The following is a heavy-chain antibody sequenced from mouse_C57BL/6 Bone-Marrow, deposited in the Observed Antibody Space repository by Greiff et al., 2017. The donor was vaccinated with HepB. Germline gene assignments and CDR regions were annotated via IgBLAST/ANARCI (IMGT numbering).Heavy chain of an antibody. D-gene: IGHD1-1*01. J-gene: IGHJ2*01. CDR2: IHPNSGST. CDR3: ARTVVALYYFDY. V-gene: IGHV1-64*01. CDR1: GYTFTSYW. Sequence: QVQLHQPGAELVKPGASVKLSCKASGYTFTSYWMHWVKQRPGQGLEWIGMIHPNSGSTNYNEKFKSKATLTVDKSSSTAYMQLSSLTSEDSAVYYCARTVVALYYFDYWGQGTTLTVSS.